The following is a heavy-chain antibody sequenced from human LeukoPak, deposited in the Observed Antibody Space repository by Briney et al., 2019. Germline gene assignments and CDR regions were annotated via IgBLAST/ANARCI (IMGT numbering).Heavy chain of an antibody. D-gene: IGHD1-26*01. CDR3: ARAPIIHSLLSWFDP. V-gene: IGHV1-18*01. CDR1: GYTFTSYG. Sequence: ASVKVSCKASGYTFTSYGISWVRQAPGQGLEWMGWISAYNGNTNYAQKLQGRVTMTTDTSTSTAYMELRSLRSDDTAVYYCARAPIIHSLLSWFDPWGQGTLVTVSS. J-gene: IGHJ5*02. CDR2: ISAYNGNT.